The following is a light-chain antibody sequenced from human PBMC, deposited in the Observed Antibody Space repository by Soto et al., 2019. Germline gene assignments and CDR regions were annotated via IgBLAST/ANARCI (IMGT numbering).Light chain of an antibody. J-gene: IGKJ1*01. CDR2: SAS. Sequence: DIQLTQSPSFLSASVGDRVTITCRASQGISSYLAWYQQQPGKAPQLLIYSASTLQSGVSSRFSGSGSGTEFTLTISSLQPEDFATYYCQQLNSYPLTFGQGTKVEI. V-gene: IGKV1-9*01. CDR3: QQLNSYPLT. CDR1: QGISSY.